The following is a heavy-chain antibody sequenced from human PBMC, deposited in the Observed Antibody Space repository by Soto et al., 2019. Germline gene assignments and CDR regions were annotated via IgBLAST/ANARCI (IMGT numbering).Heavy chain of an antibody. CDR2: ISGGSSVA. V-gene: IGHV3-23*01. CDR1: GFTFSDYA. Sequence: GSLRLSCTASGFTFSDYAMTWVRQAPGKGLEWVSTISGGSSVAYYGDSVKGRFTISRDNAKKTLFLQLNRLSAEDTATYYCAKVLSKNYYYPFDFWGQGTQVTVSS. D-gene: IGHD3-10*01. CDR3: AKVLSKNYYYPFDF. J-gene: IGHJ4*02.